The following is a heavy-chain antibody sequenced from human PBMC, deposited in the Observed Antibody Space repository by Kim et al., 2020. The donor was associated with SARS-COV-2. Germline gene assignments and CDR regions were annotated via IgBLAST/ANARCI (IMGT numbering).Heavy chain of an antibody. D-gene: IGHD5-18*01. Sequence: GGSLRLSCAASGFTFSSYAMSWVRQAPGKGLEWVAAITDSGDNIYHADSVKGRFTISRDNSRNTLYLQMNSLRAEDTAVYYCAKRPTGKWIQFPIASWGQGTLVSVSS. V-gene: IGHV3-23*01. J-gene: IGHJ4*02. CDR1: GFTFSSYA. CDR2: ITDSGDNI. CDR3: AKRPTGKWIQFPIAS.